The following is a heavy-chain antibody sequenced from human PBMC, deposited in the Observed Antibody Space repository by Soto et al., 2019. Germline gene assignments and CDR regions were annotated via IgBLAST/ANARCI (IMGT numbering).Heavy chain of an antibody. J-gene: IGHJ4*02. CDR1: GFTFSSYG. Sequence: GGSLRLSCAASGFTFSSYGMHWVRQAPGKGLEWVAVISYDGSNKYYADPVKGRFTISRDNSKNTLYLQMNSLRAEDTAVYYCAKDSPLAGTIDYWGQGTLVTVSS. CDR2: ISYDGSNK. V-gene: IGHV3-30*18. D-gene: IGHD6-13*01. CDR3: AKDSPLAGTIDY.